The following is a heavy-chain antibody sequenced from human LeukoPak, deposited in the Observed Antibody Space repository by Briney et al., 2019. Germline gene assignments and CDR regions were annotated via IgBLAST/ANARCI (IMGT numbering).Heavy chain of an antibody. CDR1: GYTLTELS. CDR3: ATGSGGSVWIDFDY. J-gene: IGHJ4*02. D-gene: IGHD3-10*01. Sequence: ASVKVSCKVSGYTLTELSMHWVRQAPGKGLEWMGGFDLEDGETIYAQKFQGRVTMTEDTSTDTAYMELSSLRSEDTAVYYCATGSGGSVWIDFDYWGQGTLVTVSS. CDR2: FDLEDGET. V-gene: IGHV1-24*01.